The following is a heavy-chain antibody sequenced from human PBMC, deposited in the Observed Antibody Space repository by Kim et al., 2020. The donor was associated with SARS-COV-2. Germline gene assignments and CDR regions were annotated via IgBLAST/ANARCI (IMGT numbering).Heavy chain of an antibody. Sequence: SQTLSLTCAISGDSVSSNSAAWNWIRQSPSRGLEWLGRTYYRSKWYNDYAVSVKSRITINPDTSKNQFSLQLNSVTPEDTAVYYCARGLIASYSSGWYYFDYWGQGTLVTVSS. CDR1: GDSVSSNSAA. J-gene: IGHJ4*02. CDR3: ARGLIASYSSGWYYFDY. CDR2: TYYRSKWYN. V-gene: IGHV6-1*01. D-gene: IGHD6-19*01.